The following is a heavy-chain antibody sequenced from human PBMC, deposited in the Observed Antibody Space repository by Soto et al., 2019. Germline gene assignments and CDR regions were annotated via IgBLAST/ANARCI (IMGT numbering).Heavy chain of an antibody. Sequence: QITLNESGPTLVKPTQTLTLTCTFSGFSLSTTGVGLGWIRQTPGKALEWHALIWWDNDKRYSPFQESRRTLAKDRSKNRVVLTMTNMNPVDTATYSCARSKRLAFDYWGQGILVTVSS. CDR2: IWWDNDK. J-gene: IGHJ4*02. CDR1: GFSLSTTGVG. V-gene: IGHV2-5*02. CDR3: ARSKRLAFDY.